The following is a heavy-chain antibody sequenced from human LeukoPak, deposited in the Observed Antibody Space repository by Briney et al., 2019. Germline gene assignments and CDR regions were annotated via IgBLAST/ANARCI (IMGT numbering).Heavy chain of an antibody. D-gene: IGHD6-13*01. V-gene: IGHV4-39*07. CDR1: GGSISSSSYY. CDR3: ARALMSSSWYDAFDI. Sequence: SETLSLTCTVSGGSISSSSYYWGWIRQPPGKGLEWIGSIYYSGSTYYNPSLKSRVTISVDTSKNQFSLKLSSVTAADTAVYYCARALMSSSWYDAFDIWGQGTMVTVSS. CDR2: IYYSGST. J-gene: IGHJ3*02.